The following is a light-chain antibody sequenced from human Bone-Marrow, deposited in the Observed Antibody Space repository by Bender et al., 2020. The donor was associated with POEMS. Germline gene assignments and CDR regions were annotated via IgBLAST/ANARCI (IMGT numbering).Light chain of an antibody. Sequence: QSVLTHPPSVSGAPGQPVTISCTGCNSNIWAGHDVHWYQQLPGTVPKLLIYGYTHRPSGVPDRFSVSRSVTSASLVITGLQEDEESDYYCWTYDGSLSGWVFGGGTKLTVL. CDR2: GYT. CDR3: WTYDGSLSGWV. J-gene: IGLJ3*02. CDR1: NSNIWAGHD. V-gene: IGLV1-40*01.